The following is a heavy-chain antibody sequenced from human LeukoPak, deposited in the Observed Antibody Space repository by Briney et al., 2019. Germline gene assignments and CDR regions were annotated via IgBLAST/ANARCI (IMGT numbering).Heavy chain of an antibody. Sequence: PSETLSLTCTVSGDSISRYYGSWLRQPTGQGLEWLGHIYTSGSTNHNPSLKSRVTMSVDTSKNQFSLKLSSVTAADTAVYYCGRLYNYYMDVWGKGTTVTVSS. J-gene: IGHJ6*03. CDR3: GRLYNYYMDV. CDR2: IYTSGST. V-gene: IGHV4-4*07. CDR1: GDSISRYY. D-gene: IGHD3-16*02.